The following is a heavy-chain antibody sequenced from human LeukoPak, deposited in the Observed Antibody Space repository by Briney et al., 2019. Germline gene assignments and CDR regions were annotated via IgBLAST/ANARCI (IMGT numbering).Heavy chain of an antibody. V-gene: IGHV4-59*12. Sequence: PSETLSLTCTISGGSISSYFWTWIRQPPGKGLERIGYIYYSGSTNYNPSLKSRVTISLDTSKNQFSLKLSSVTAADTAVYYCARDFYYYGMDVWGQGTTVTVSS. CDR3: ARDFYYYGMDV. J-gene: IGHJ6*02. CDR1: GGSISSYF. CDR2: IYYSGST.